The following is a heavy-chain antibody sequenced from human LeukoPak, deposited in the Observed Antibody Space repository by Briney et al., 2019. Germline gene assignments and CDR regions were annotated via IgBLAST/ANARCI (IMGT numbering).Heavy chain of an antibody. Sequence: GGSLRLSCAASGFTFSSYTMNWVRQAPGKGLEWVSSISSSSSYIYYADSVKGRFTLSRDNAKKSLYLQMNSLRAEDTAVYYCARDLAAGGTWFDPWGQGTLVTVSS. D-gene: IGHD6-13*01. CDR3: ARDLAAGGTWFDP. J-gene: IGHJ5*02. V-gene: IGHV3-21*01. CDR2: ISSSSSYI. CDR1: GFTFSSYT.